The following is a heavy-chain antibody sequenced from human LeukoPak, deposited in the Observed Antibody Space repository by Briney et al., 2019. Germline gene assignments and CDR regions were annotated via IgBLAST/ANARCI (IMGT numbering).Heavy chain of an antibody. CDR3: ARAGSGWSHFDY. D-gene: IGHD6-19*01. J-gene: IGHJ4*02. CDR2: IYYSGST. Sequence: SETLSLTCTVSGGSISPYYWTWIRQPPGKGLEWIGYIYYSGSTNYNPSLKSRVTISVDTSKNQFSLKLSSVTAADTAVYYCARAGSGWSHFDYWGQGTLVAVSS. V-gene: IGHV4-59*01. CDR1: GGSISPYY.